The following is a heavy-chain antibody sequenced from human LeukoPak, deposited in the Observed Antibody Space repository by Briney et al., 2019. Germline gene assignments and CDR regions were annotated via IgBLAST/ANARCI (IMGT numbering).Heavy chain of an antibody. CDR3: ARELGGIAAAGTFAFDI. D-gene: IGHD6-13*01. V-gene: IGHV4-38-2*02. CDR2: IYHSGST. CDR1: GYSISSGYY. J-gene: IGHJ3*02. Sequence: SETLSLTCTVSGYSISSGYYWGWIRQPPGKGLEWIGTIYHSGSTYYNPSLKSRVTISVATSNNQFSLKLTSVTAADTAVYYCARELGGIAAAGTFAFDIWGQGTMVTVSS.